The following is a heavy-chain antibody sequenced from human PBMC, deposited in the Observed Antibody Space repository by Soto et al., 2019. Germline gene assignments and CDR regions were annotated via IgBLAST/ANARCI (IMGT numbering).Heavy chain of an antibody. J-gene: IGHJ4*02. CDR1: GFTFSGYA. CDR3: ARAGGYGYGEQTFDY. V-gene: IGHV3-33*01. CDR2: IWYDGTNT. D-gene: IGHD5-18*01. Sequence: QVQLVESGGGVVQPGRSLRLSCAASGFTFSGYAMHWVRQAPGKGLEWVAVIWYDGTNTYYGDSVKGRFTVSRDNSKNTLWLQMSSLRVEDTAVYYCARAGGYGYGEQTFDYLGQGTLVTVSS.